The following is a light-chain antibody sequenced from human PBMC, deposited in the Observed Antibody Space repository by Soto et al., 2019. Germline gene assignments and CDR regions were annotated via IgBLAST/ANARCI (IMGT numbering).Light chain of an antibody. Sequence: QSVLTQPPSVSGAPGQRVTISCTGSSSNIGARYDVHWYQQLPGTAPKLLIYGTSNRPSGVPDRFSGAKSGTSASLAITGLQAEDEADYYCQSYDSSLSGDVFGTGTKVTVL. CDR2: GTS. CDR1: SSNIGARYD. CDR3: QSYDSSLSGDV. J-gene: IGLJ1*01. V-gene: IGLV1-40*01.